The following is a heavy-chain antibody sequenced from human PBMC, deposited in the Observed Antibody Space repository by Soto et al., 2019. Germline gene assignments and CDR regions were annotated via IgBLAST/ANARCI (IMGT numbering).Heavy chain of an antibody. Sequence: QVQLVQSGAEVKKPGASVKVSCKASGYTFTSYYMHWVRQAPGQGLEWMGIINPSGGSTSYAQKFQGRVTMTRDTSTSTVYIELSSLRSEDTAVYYCARTLDYYYDSSGPPGGYWGQGTLVTVSS. D-gene: IGHD3-22*01. J-gene: IGHJ4*02. V-gene: IGHV1-46*01. CDR1: GYTFTSYY. CDR3: ARTLDYYYDSSGPPGGY. CDR2: INPSGGST.